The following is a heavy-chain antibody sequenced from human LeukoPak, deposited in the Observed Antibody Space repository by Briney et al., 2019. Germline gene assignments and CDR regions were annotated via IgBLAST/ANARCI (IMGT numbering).Heavy chain of an antibody. CDR3: ARVAINYYDTSGPYYYYGMDV. Sequence: ASVKVSCKASGYTFTGYYLHWVRQAPGQGLEWLGWINSNTGGTNSARKFQGRVTMTRDTSISTAYMELSRLTSDDTAVYYCARVAINYYDTSGPYYYYGMDVWGQGTTVTVSS. CDR1: GYTFTGYY. CDR2: INSNTGGT. J-gene: IGHJ6*02. V-gene: IGHV1-2*02. D-gene: IGHD3-22*01.